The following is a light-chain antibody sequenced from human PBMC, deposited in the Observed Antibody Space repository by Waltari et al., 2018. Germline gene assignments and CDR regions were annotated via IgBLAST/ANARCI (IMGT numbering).Light chain of an antibody. CDR2: KDS. CDR1: ALPQQY. Sequence: SYELTQPPSVSVSPGQTARITCSGHALPQQYGYWYQQKPGQAPVLVMYKDSERPSGIPDRFSGSSSGTTVTLTISGVQAEDKADYYCQSADSSNTYVVFGGGTRLTVL. V-gene: IGLV3-25*03. CDR3: QSADSSNTYVV. J-gene: IGLJ2*01.